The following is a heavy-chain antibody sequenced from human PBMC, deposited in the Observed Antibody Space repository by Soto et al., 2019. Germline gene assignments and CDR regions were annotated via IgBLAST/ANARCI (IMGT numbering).Heavy chain of an antibody. V-gene: IGHV3-21*01. CDR1: GFTFSDYS. D-gene: IGHD4-17*01. CDR2: ISSGSSYI. CDR3: ASQRYGDYTPFDY. Sequence: LRLSCAASGFTFSDYSMNWVRQAPGKGLEWVSSISSGSSYIYYADSLKGRFSISRDNAKNSLYLQMNSLRAEDTAVYYCASQRYGDYTPFDYWGQGTLVTVSS. J-gene: IGHJ4*02.